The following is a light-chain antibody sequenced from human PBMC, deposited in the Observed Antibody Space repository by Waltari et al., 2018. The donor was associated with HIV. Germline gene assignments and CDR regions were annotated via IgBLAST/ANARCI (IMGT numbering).Light chain of an antibody. J-gene: IGKJ1*01. CDR1: QSVSSN. V-gene: IGKV3-15*01. CDR2: AAS. CDR3: QQYNDWPRT. Sequence: EVVMTQSPATLSVSPGERAALACRASQSVSSNLAWYQQKPGQAPRLLIYAASTRATGVPVRISGSGSGTEFTLTISSLQSEDFAVYYCQQYNDWPRTFGQGTKVVIK.